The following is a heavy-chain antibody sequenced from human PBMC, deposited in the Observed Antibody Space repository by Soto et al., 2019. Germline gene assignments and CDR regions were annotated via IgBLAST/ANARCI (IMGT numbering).Heavy chain of an antibody. V-gene: IGHV1-24*01. CDR2: FDPEDGET. J-gene: IGHJ4*02. D-gene: IGHD3-10*01. CDR3: ATGGLGLDFDY. Sequence: ASVKVSCKASGGTFSSYAISWVRQAPGQGLEWMGGFDPEDGETIYAQKFQGRVTMTEDTSTDTAYMELSSLRSEDTAVYYCATGGLGLDFDYWGQGTLVTVSS. CDR1: GGTFSSYA.